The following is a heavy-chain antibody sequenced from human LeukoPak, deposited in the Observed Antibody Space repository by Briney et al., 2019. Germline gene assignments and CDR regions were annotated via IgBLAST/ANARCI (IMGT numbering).Heavy chain of an antibody. J-gene: IGHJ5*02. V-gene: IGHV1-2*02. CDR2: INPNSGGT. D-gene: IGHD3-3*01. CDR3: ARGLPGITIFGVVTGAEGWFDP. Sequence: ASVKVSCKASGNTFTSYYMHWVRQAPGQGLEWMGWINPNSGGTNYAQKFQGRVTMTRDTSISTAYMELSRLRSDDTAVYYCARGLPGITIFGVVTGAEGWFDPWGQGTLVTVSS. CDR1: GNTFTSYY.